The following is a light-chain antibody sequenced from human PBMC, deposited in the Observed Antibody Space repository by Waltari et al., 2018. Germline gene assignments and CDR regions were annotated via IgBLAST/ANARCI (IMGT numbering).Light chain of an antibody. CDR3: QQYHNWPLT. CDR2: GAS. CDR1: QGIAGN. V-gene: IGKV3-15*01. Sequence: EIVMTQSPATLSVSPGERVTLPCRASQGIAGNLAWYQQKPGQAPRLLIYGASTRATGIPARFSGSGSGTEFTLTIGSLQSEDFAVYYCQQYHNWPLTFGGGTKVEIK. J-gene: IGKJ4*01.